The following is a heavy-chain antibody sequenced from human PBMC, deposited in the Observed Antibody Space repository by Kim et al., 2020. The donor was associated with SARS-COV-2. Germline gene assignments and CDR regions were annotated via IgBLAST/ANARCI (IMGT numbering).Heavy chain of an antibody. Sequence: SETLSLTCTVSGGSISSYYWSWIRQPPGKGLEWIGYIYYSGSTNYNPSLKSRVTISVDTSKNQFSLKLSSVTAADTAVYYCARDLGILWFGGLPQVRGFDPWGQGTLVTVSS. CDR2: IYYSGST. D-gene: IGHD3-10*01. V-gene: IGHV4-59*13. J-gene: IGHJ5*02. CDR3: ARDLGILWFGGLPQVRGFDP. CDR1: GGSISSYY.